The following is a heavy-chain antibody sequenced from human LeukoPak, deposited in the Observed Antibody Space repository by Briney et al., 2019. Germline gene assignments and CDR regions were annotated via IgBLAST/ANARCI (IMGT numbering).Heavy chain of an antibody. J-gene: IGHJ3*02. CDR3: ARTLGRGYQLPRGAFDI. Sequence: PSETLSLTCAVSGYSISSGYYWGWIRQPPGKGLEWIGSIYHSGSTYYSPSLKSRVTISVDTSKNQFSLKLSSVTAADTAVYYCARTLGRGYQLPRGAFDIWGQGTMVTVSS. CDR1: GYSISSGYY. CDR2: IYHSGST. D-gene: IGHD2-2*01. V-gene: IGHV4-38-2*01.